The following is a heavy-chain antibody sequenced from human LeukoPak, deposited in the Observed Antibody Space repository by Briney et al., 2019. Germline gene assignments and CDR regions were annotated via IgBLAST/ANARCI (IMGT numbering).Heavy chain of an antibody. V-gene: IGHV3-48*02. J-gene: IGHJ4*02. CDR1: GFTFSSYG. D-gene: IGHD5-24*01. CDR3: AAGLEMGY. CDR2: IRSSGDAI. Sequence: VGSLRLSCAASGFTFSSYGMSWVRQGPGKGLECVSYIRSSGDAIYYADSVKGRFTVSRDNAQTSLYLQMSSLRDEDTAVYYCAAGLEMGYWGQGTLVTVSS.